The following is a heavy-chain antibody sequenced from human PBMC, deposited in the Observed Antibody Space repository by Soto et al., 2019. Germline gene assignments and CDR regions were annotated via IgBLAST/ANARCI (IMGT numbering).Heavy chain of an antibody. Sequence: PSEALSLTCSVSGGSITRKSYSWGWIRQPPGKGLEWIGTFYYSENTYYNPSLKSRVTISVDTSKNQFSLKLSSVTAADTAVYYCAKLAGYCSGNSCHGDYAMDVWGQGTTVT. CDR3: AKLAGYCSGNSCHGDYAMDV. CDR2: FYYSENT. J-gene: IGHJ6*02. CDR1: GGSITRKSYS. D-gene: IGHD2-15*01. V-gene: IGHV4-39*01.